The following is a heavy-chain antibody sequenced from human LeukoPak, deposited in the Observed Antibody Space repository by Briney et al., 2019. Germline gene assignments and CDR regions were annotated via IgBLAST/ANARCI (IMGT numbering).Heavy chain of an antibody. CDR1: GYTFTSYA. Sequence: ASVKVSCKASGYTFTSYAMHWVRQAPEQRLEWMGWINAGNGNTKYSQKFQGRVTITRDTSASTAYMGLSSLRSEDTAVYYCASGLLSPWYFDYWGQGTLVTVSS. CDR2: INAGNGNT. J-gene: IGHJ4*02. D-gene: IGHD2-21*02. CDR3: ASGLLSPWYFDY. V-gene: IGHV1-3*01.